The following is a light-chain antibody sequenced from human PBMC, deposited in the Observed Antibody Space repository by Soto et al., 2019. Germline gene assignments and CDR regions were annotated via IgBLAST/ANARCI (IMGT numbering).Light chain of an antibody. CDR2: AAS. CDR3: QQFKVFPLT. Sequence: DIQMTHSPSSVSAFVGDRVAITCRASHDIARWLAWYQQQPGKAPRLLIYAASSLQSGVPTRFSGSCSGTDFTLTVTILQPEDSAVYYCQQFKVFPLTFGGGTKVEIK. V-gene: IGKV1-12*01. CDR1: HDIARW. J-gene: IGKJ4*01.